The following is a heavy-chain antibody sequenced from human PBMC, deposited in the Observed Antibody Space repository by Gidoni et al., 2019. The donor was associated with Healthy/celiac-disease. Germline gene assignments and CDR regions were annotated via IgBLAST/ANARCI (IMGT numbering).Heavy chain of an antibody. CDR3: ASVRTGVYSGSDY. Sequence: EVQMVESGGGLVQPGGSLRLSCAASGFTFSSYSMNWVRQAPGKGLEWVSYISSSSSTIYYADSVKGRFTISRDNAKNSLYLQMNSLRAEDTAVYYCASVRTGVYSGSDYWGQGTLVTVSS. CDR1: GFTFSSYS. D-gene: IGHD1-26*01. CDR2: ISSSSSTI. V-gene: IGHV3-48*01. J-gene: IGHJ4*02.